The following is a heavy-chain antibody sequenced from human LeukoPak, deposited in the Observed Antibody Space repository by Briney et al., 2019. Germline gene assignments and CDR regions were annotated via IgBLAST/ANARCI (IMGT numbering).Heavy chain of an antibody. CDR1: GFTFSSYA. D-gene: IGHD4-17*01. J-gene: IGHJ6*04. V-gene: IGHV3-64D*06. CDR3: VKNIDYDYYYYGMDV. Sequence: PGGSLRLSCSASGFTFSSYAMHWVRQAPGKGLEYVSAISSNGGSTYYADPVKGRFTISRDNSKNTLYLQVSSLRAEDTAVYYCVKNIDYDYYYYGMDVWGKGTTVTVSS. CDR2: ISSNGGST.